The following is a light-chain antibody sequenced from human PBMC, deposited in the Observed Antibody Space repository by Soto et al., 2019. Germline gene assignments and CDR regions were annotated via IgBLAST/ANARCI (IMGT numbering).Light chain of an antibody. Sequence: VMTQSPATLSVSAGGRATLSCRASQSISDTLAWYQQKPGQAPRLLIHGASTRATGFPARFSGSGSGTDFTLTISSLQSEDFAVYYCQQYNNWPRTFGQGTKVDIK. CDR2: GAS. J-gene: IGKJ1*01. CDR1: QSISDT. V-gene: IGKV3-15*01. CDR3: QQYNNWPRT.